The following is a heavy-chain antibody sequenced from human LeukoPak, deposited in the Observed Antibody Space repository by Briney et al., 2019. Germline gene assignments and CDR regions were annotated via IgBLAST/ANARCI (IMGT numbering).Heavy chain of an antibody. V-gene: IGHV3-7*01. CDR1: GFTFSSYW. CDR3: AKDSGYDSSGSTFDY. J-gene: IGHJ4*02. D-gene: IGHD3-22*01. CDR2: IKQDGSEK. Sequence: GGSLRLSCAASGFTFSSYWMSWVRQAPGKGLEWVANIKQDGSEKYYVDSVKGRFTISRDNAKNSLYLQMNSLRAEDTAVYYCAKDSGYDSSGSTFDYWGQGTLVTVSS.